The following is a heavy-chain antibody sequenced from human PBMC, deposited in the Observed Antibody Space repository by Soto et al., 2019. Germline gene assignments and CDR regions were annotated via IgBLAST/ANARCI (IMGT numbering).Heavy chain of an antibody. J-gene: IGHJ6*02. CDR3: THHGYYSYGMDV. V-gene: IGHV2-5*02. Sequence: QITLKESGPTLVKPTQTLTLTCTFSGFSLSTSGVGVGWIRQPTGKALEWLALIFWDDDKRYSPSLKSRLTITKDTSKKQVVLTMTNMDPVDAATYYCTHHGYYSYGMDVWGQGNTVTVSS. CDR1: GFSLSTSGVG. CDR2: IFWDDDK.